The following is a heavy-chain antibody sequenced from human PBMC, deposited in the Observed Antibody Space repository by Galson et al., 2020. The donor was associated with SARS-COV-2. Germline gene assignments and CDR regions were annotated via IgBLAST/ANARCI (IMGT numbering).Heavy chain of an antibody. V-gene: IGHV3-21*01. CDR3: ARDHRVKGYCSGGSCYRPFDY. J-gene: IGHJ4*02. Sequence: NSGGSLRLSCAASGFTFSSYSMNWVRQAPGKGLEWVSSISSSSSYIYYADSVKGRFTISRDNAKNSLYLQMNSLRAEDTAVYYCARDHRVKGYCSGGSCYRPFDYWGQGTLVTVSS. D-gene: IGHD2-15*01. CDR2: ISSSSSYI. CDR1: GFTFSSYS.